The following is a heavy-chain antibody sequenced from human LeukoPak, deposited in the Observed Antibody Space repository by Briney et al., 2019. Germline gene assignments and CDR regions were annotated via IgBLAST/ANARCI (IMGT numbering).Heavy chain of an antibody. J-gene: IGHJ4*02. Sequence: SGPTLVKPTQTLTLTCTFSGFSPSTSGVGVGWIRQPPGKALEWLAVIYWDDDKRCSPSLKSRLTITKDTSRNQVVLTMTNMDPVDTATYYCAHFYYYDSYSYQYYFDYWGQGTLVTVSS. CDR1: GFSPSTSGVG. CDR3: AHFYYYDSYSYQYYFDY. V-gene: IGHV2-5*02. CDR2: IYWDDDK. D-gene: IGHD3-22*01.